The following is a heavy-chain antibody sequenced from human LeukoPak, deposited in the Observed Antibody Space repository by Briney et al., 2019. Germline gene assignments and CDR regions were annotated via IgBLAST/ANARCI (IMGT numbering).Heavy chain of an antibody. J-gene: IGHJ4*02. Sequence: SETLSLTCTVSGGSISSSSYYWGWIRQPPGKGLEWIGSIYYSGNTYYNPSLKSRVTISVDTSKNQFSLKLSPVTAADTAVYYCARDSLRIQVWLSTLDYWGQGTLVTVSS. V-gene: IGHV4-39*07. D-gene: IGHD5-18*01. CDR3: ARDSLRIQVWLSTLDY. CDR1: GGSISSSSYY. CDR2: IYYSGNT.